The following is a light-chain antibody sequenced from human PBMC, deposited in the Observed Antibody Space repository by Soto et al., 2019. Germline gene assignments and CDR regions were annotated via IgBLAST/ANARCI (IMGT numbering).Light chain of an antibody. CDR1: SGHSSYA. CDR2: LNSDGSH. J-gene: IGLJ2*01. V-gene: IGLV4-69*01. CDR3: QTWGTGTVV. Sequence: QSVLTQSPSASASLGASVKLTCTLSSGHSSYAIAWHQQQPEKGPRYLMKLNSDGSHSKGDGFPDRFSGSSSGAERYLTISSLQSEDEADYYCQTWGTGTVVFGGGTKVTVL.